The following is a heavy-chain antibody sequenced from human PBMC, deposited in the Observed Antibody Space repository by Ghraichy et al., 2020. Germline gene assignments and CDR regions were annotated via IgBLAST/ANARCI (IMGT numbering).Heavy chain of an antibody. D-gene: IGHD4-17*01. V-gene: IGHV3-33*01. CDR1: GFTFSSYG. J-gene: IGHJ5*02. Sequence: SLNISCAASGFTFSSYGMHWVRQAPGKGLEWVAVIWYDGSNKYYADSVKGRFTISRDNSKNALYLQMNSLRAEDTAVYYCARGGYGDYVSWFDPWGQGTLVTVSS. CDR2: IWYDGSNK. CDR3: ARGGYGDYVSWFDP.